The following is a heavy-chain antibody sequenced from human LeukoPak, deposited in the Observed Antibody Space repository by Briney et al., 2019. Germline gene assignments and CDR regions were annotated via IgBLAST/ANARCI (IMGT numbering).Heavy chain of an antibody. D-gene: IGHD6-19*01. CDR2: ITASGGAT. Sequence: PGGSLRLSCAASGFTFSTYAMHWVRQAPGKGLEFVSSITASGGATFYANSMKGRFTISRDNSKNTLYLQMGGLSIEDMGVYYCARVRVAGTGTLDYWGQGTLVTVSS. CDR3: ARVRVAGTGTLDY. J-gene: IGHJ4*02. CDR1: GFTFSTYA. V-gene: IGHV3-64*01.